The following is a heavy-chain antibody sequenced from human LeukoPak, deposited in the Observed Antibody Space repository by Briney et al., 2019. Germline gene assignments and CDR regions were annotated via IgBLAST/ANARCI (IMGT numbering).Heavy chain of an antibody. D-gene: IGHD2-15*01. CDR1: GGSISSSTYY. V-gene: IGHV4-39*07. Sequence: PSETLSLTCTVSGGSISSSTYYWGWIRQPPGKGLEWIGSIYYSGRTYYSPSLKSRVTISVDTSKNQFSLKLSSVTAADTALYYCARDRSGGPLLWGQGTLVTVSS. CDR3: ARDRSGGPLL. J-gene: IGHJ4*02. CDR2: IYYSGRT.